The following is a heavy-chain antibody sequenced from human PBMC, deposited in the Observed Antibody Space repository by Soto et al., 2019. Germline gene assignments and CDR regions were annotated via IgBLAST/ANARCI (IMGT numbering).Heavy chain of an antibody. CDR2: IIPIFGTA. CDR3: ARGHQDVTIFGVVIPCPVN. V-gene: IGHV1-69*13. D-gene: IGHD3-3*01. J-gene: IGHJ4*02. CDR1: GGTFSSYA. Sequence: ASVKVSCKASGGTFSSYAISWVRQAPGQGLEWMGGIIPIFGTANYAQKFQGRVTITADGSTSTAYMELSSLRSEDTAVYYCARGHQDVTIFGVVIPCPVNWGQGTLVTVSS.